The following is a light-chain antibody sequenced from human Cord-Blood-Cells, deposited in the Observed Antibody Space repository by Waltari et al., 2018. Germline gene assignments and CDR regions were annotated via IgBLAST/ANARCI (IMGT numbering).Light chain of an antibody. J-gene: IGKJ5*01. CDR3: QQYNNWPIT. V-gene: IGKV3-15*01. CDR2: GAS. Sequence: EIVITQSPATLSVSPGERDTISCRARRRVSSNLAWYQQKPGQAPRLLIYGASTRATGIPARFSGSGSGTEFTLTISSLQSEDFAVYYCQQYNNWPITFGQGTRLEIK. CDR1: RRVSSN.